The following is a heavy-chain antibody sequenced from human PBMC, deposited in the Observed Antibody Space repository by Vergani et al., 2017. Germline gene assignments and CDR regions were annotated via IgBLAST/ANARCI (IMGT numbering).Heavy chain of an antibody. CDR3: ARDWLSGDPNEIYFDY. J-gene: IGHJ4*02. Sequence: EVQLVESGGGLVQPGGSLRLSCAASGFTVSSNYMSWVRQAPGKGLEWVSVIYSGGSTYYADSVKGRFTISRHNSKNTLYLQMNSLRAEDTAVYYCARDWLSGDPNEIYFDYWGQGTLVTVSS. CDR2: IYSGGST. V-gene: IGHV3-53*04. CDR1: GFTVSSNY. D-gene: IGHD4-17*01.